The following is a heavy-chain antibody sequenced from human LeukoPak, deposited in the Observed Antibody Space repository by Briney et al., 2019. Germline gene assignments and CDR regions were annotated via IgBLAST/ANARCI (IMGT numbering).Heavy chain of an antibody. CDR2: INSDGSST. Sequence: PGGSLRLSCVASGFMFSSYWMNWVHQAPGKGLVWVSRINSDGSSTSYADSVKGRFTISRDNAKNTLYLQMNSLRAEDTAVYYCARVRSGSYSDYWGQGTLVTVSS. CDR1: GFMFSSYW. V-gene: IGHV3-74*01. J-gene: IGHJ4*02. CDR3: ARVRSGSYSDY. D-gene: IGHD1-26*01.